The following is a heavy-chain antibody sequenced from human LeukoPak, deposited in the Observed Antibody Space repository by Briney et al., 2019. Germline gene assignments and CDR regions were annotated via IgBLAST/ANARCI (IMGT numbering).Heavy chain of an antibody. V-gene: IGHV6-1*01. CDR1: GDSVSSNSAA. J-gene: IGHJ4*02. D-gene: IGHD3-10*01. Sequence: SQTLSLTCAISGDSVSSNSAAWNWIRQSPSRGLEWLGRTYYRSKWYNEYAVSVKSRISINADTSKNQFSLQLNSVTPEDTAVYYCARVNTVTFVRGVIEQWGRGVLVTVSS. CDR2: TYYRSKWYN. CDR3: ARVNTVTFVRGVIEQ.